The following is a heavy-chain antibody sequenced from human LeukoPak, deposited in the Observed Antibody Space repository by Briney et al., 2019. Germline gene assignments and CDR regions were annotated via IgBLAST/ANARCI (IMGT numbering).Heavy chain of an antibody. V-gene: IGHV3-66*01. CDR3: ATRETTTFGSLYFDY. CDR2: IYSGGST. D-gene: IGHD3-10*01. CDR1: GFTVSSNY. J-gene: IGHJ4*02. Sequence: GGSLRLSCAASGFTVSSNYMSWVRQAPGKGLEWVSVIYSGGSTYYADSVKGRFTISRDNSKNTLYLQMNSLRAEDTAVYYCATRETTTFGSLYFDYRGQGTLVTVSS.